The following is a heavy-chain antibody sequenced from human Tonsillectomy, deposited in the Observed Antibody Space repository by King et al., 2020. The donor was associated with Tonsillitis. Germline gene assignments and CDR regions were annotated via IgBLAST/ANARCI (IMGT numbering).Heavy chain of an antibody. Sequence: VQLVESGGGLVQPGGSLRLSCAASAFTFSSYAMSWVRQAPGKGLEWVSAISGSGVRTNYADSVKGRFTISRDNSKNTLYLQMNSLRAADTAVYYCAKDLWSKQQLPYYFDYWGQGTLVTVPS. CDR1: AFTFSSYA. J-gene: IGHJ4*02. V-gene: IGHV3-23*04. CDR2: ISGSGVRT. CDR3: AKDLWSKQQLPYYFDY. D-gene: IGHD6-13*01.